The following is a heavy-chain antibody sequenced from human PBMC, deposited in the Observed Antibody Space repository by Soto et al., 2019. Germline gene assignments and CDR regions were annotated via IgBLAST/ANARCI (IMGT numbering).Heavy chain of an antibody. J-gene: IGHJ4*02. D-gene: IGHD3-3*01. CDR1: GFTFSSYG. Sequence: VQLVESGGGVVQPGRSLRLSCAASGFTFSSYGMHWVRQAPGKGLEWVAVISYDGSNKYYADSVKGRFTISRDNSKNTLYLQMNSLRAEDTAVYYCAKDKDFWSGYPGGCYFDYWGQGTLVTVSS. CDR3: AKDKDFWSGYPGGCYFDY. V-gene: IGHV3-30*18. CDR2: ISYDGSNK.